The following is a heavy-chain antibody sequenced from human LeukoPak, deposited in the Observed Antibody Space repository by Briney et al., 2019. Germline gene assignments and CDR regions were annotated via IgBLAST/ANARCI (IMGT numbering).Heavy chain of an antibody. J-gene: IGHJ5*02. CDR3: AREIRAYYYDSSGYDPPNWFDP. V-gene: IGHV4-59*02. Sequence: PSETLSLTCTVSGGSVSSYYWSWIRQPPGKGLEWIGYIHNSGSTNYNAPLKSRVTISVDTSKNQFSLKLSSVTAADTAVYYCAREIRAYYYDSSGYDPPNWFDPWGQGTLVTVSS. CDR2: IHNSGST. CDR1: GGSVSSYY. D-gene: IGHD3-22*01.